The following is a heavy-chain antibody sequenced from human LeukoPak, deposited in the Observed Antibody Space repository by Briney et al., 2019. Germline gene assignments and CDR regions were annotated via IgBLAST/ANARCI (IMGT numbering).Heavy chain of an antibody. CDR2: ISWNSGSI. Sequence: PGGSLRLSCAASGFTFDDYAMHWVRQAPGKGLEWVSGISWNSGSIGYADSVKGRFTISRDNAKNSLYLQMNSLRAEDTALYYCAKDFYYDSCGLFDYWGQGTLVTVSS. CDR3: AKDFYYDSCGLFDY. D-gene: IGHD3-22*01. V-gene: IGHV3-9*01. J-gene: IGHJ4*02. CDR1: GFTFDDYA.